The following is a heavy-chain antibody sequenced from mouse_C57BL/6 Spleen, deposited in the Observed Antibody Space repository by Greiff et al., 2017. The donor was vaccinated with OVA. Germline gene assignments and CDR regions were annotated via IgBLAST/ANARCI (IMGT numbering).Heavy chain of an antibody. D-gene: IGHD2-1*01. CDR3: ARGIYYGNY. V-gene: IGHV1-50*01. J-gene: IGHJ2*01. CDR1: GYTFTSYW. Sequence: QVQLKQPGAELVKPGASVKLSCKASGYTFTSYWMQWVKPRPGQGLEWIGEIDPSDSYTNYTQKLKGKATLTVATSSRTAYMQRSSLTSEDSAVYYCARGIYYGNYWGQGTTLTVSS. CDR2: IDPSDSYT.